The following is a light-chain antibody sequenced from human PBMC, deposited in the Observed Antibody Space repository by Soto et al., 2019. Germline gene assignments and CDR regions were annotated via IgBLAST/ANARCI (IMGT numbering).Light chain of an antibody. CDR2: EVT. J-gene: IGLJ1*01. Sequence: QSALTQPASMSGSPGQSITISCSRSSSHVGSYDFVSWYQQHPGKAPKVLIYEVTKRPSGVSNRFSGSKSGNTASLTISGLQADDEADYYCCADPGSSRYVFGTGTKLTVL. CDR3: CADPGSSRYV. V-gene: IGLV2-23*02. CDR1: SSHVGSYDF.